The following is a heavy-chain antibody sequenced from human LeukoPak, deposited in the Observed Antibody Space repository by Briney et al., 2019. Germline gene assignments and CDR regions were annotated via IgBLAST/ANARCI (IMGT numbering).Heavy chain of an antibody. V-gene: IGHV3-48*03. D-gene: IGHD2-15*01. Sequence: GGSLRLSCAASGFTFSSYEMNWVRQAPGKGLEWVSYISSSGSTIYYADSVKGRFTISRDNAKNSLYLQMNSLRAEDTAVYYCARGVEGYYYYYYMDVWGKGTTVTVPS. CDR2: ISSSGSTI. J-gene: IGHJ6*03. CDR3: ARGVEGYYYYYYMDV. CDR1: GFTFSSYE.